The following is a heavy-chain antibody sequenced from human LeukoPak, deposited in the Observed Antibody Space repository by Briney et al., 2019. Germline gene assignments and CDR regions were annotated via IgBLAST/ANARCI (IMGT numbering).Heavy chain of an antibody. CDR3: SAPSSVYTALDY. CDR2: ISSSGSAI. Sequence: GGSLRLSCPPAGRTISKHHMHGVRQAPGKGLEWVSYISSSGSAIYYADSVKGRFTISRDNAKKSPASRMKSLRAKTAPVYYFSAPSSVYTALDYWGQGTLVTVSS. CDR1: GRTISKHH. D-gene: IGHD2-21*02. J-gene: IGHJ4*02. V-gene: IGHV3-48*01.